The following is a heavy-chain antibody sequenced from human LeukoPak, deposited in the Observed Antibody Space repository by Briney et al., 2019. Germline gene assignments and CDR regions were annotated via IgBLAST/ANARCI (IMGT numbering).Heavy chain of an antibody. CDR1: GGSISSYY. Sequence: SETLSLTCTVPGGSISSYYWSWIRQPPGKGLEWIGYIYYSGSTNYNPSLKSRVTISVDTSKNQFSLKLSSVTAADTAVYYCARGVHGDYRWYFDLWGRGTLVTVSS. D-gene: IGHD4-17*01. CDR2: IYYSGST. J-gene: IGHJ2*01. CDR3: ARGVHGDYRWYFDL. V-gene: IGHV4-59*01.